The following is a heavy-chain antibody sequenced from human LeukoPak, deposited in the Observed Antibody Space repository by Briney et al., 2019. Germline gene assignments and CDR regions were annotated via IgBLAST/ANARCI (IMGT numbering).Heavy chain of an antibody. CDR1: GYTFTGYY. CDR3: ARGPYCGGDCYSRPFFDY. J-gene: IGHJ4*02. Sequence: ASVKVSCKASGYTFTGYYMHWVRQAHGQGLEWMGWINSNSGGTNYAQKFQGRVTMTRDTSISTAYMEVSTLRSDDTAVYYCARGPYCGGDCYSRPFFDYWGQGALVTVSS. CDR2: INSNSGGT. V-gene: IGHV1-2*02. D-gene: IGHD2-21*02.